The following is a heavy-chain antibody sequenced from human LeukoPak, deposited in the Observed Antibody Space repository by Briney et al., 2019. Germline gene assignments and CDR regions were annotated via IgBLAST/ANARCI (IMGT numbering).Heavy chain of an antibody. CDR3: ASNLGARNAFDI. V-gene: IGHV3-53*01. CDR1: GLSVSNNY. D-gene: IGHD1-1*01. Sequence: GGSLRLSCAASGLSVSNNYMSWVRQPPGKGLEWVSVIYSGGSTYYADSVKGRFTISRDNSKNTLYLQVNSLRAEDTAVYYCASNLGARNAFDIWGQGTMVTVSS. J-gene: IGHJ3*02. CDR2: IYSGGST.